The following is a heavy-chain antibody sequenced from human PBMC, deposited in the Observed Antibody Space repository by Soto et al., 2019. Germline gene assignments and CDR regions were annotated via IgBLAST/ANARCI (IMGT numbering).Heavy chain of an antibody. Sequence: GGSLRLSCAASGFTFSSYSMNWVRQAPGKGLEWVSSISSSSSYIYYADSVKGRFTISRDNAKNSLYLQMNSLRAEDTAVYYCARDRDYDFWSGYPQGAFDIWGQGTMVTVSS. CDR1: GFTFSSYS. D-gene: IGHD3-3*01. J-gene: IGHJ3*02. V-gene: IGHV3-21*01. CDR3: ARDRDYDFWSGYPQGAFDI. CDR2: ISSSSSYI.